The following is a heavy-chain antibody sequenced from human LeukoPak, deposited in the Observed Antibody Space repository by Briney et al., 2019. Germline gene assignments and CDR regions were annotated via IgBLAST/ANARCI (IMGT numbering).Heavy chain of an antibody. Sequence: KAGGSLRLSCAASGFTLSGSAMHWVRQASGKGLEWVGRIRSKANSYATAYAASVKGRFTISRDDSKNTAYLQMNSLKTEDTAVYYSIRSFDWLLSEDYWGQGTLVTVSS. CDR2: IRSKANSYAT. D-gene: IGHD3-9*01. J-gene: IGHJ4*02. CDR1: GFTLSGSA. CDR3: IRSFDWLLSEDY. V-gene: IGHV3-73*01.